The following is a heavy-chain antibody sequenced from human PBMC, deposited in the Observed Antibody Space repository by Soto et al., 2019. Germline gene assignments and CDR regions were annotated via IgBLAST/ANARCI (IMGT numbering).Heavy chain of an antibody. CDR2: ISYDGSNK. V-gene: IGHV3-30*18. J-gene: IGHJ3*02. CDR1: GFTFSSYG. D-gene: IGHD6-19*01. Sequence: GGSLRLSCAASGFTFSSYGMHWVRQAPGKGLEWVAVISYDGSNKYYADSVKGRFTISRDNSKNTLYLQMNSLRAEDTAVYYCAKQDGWVHGAFDIWGQGTMVTVSS. CDR3: AKQDGWVHGAFDI.